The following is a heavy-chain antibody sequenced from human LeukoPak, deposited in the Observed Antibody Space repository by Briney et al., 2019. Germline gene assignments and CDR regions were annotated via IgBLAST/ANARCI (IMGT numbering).Heavy chain of an antibody. CDR3: ARFPDSHSSGWYVDY. Sequence: SETLSLTCSVSGGSISSSSYYWDWIRQPPGKGLEWIGSIYYSGSTYYNPSLKSRVTISIDKSKNQFSLKLSSVTAADTAVYYRARFPDSHSSGWYVDYWGQGTLVTVSS. D-gene: IGHD6-19*01. V-gene: IGHV4-39*07. CDR2: IYYSGST. CDR1: GGSISSSSYY. J-gene: IGHJ4*02.